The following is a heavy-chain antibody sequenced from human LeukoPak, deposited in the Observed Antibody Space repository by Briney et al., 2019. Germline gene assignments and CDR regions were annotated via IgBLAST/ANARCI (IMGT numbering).Heavy chain of an antibody. CDR2: IYHSGST. V-gene: IGHV4-4*02. Sequence: SETLSLTCAVSGGSNSSSNWWSWVRQPPGKGLEWIGEIYHSGSTNYNPSLKSRVTISVDKSKNQFSLKLSSVTAADTAVYYCARSRQVGTAMVVSRYEYWGQGTLVTVS. CDR1: GGSNSSSNW. J-gene: IGHJ4*02. D-gene: IGHD5-18*01. CDR3: ARSRQVGTAMVVSRYEY.